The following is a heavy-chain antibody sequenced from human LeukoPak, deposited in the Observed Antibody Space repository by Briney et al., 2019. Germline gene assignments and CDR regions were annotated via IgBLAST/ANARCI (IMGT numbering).Heavy chain of an antibody. CDR2: ISYDGSNK. V-gene: IGHV3-30*04. J-gene: IGHJ4*02. D-gene: IGHD3-22*01. CDR1: GFTFSSYA. Sequence: GRSLRLSCAASGFTFSSYAMHWVRQAPGKGLEWVAVISYDGSNKYYADSVKGRFTISRDNSKNTLYLQMNSLRAEDTAVYYCARGGIVVVNPYYFDYWGQGPLVTVSS. CDR3: ARGGIVVVNPYYFDY.